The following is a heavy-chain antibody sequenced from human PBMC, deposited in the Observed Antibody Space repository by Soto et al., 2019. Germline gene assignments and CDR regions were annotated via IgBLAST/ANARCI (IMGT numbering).Heavy chain of an antibody. J-gene: IGHJ6*02. D-gene: IGHD4-17*01. V-gene: IGHV4-4*02. Sequence: PSETLSLTCAVSGGSISSSNWWSWVRQPPGKGLEWIGEIYHSGSTNYNPSLKSRVTISVDKSKNQFSLKLSSVTAADTAVYYCARVGGQDDYGDYGAILYYYYGMDVWGQGTTVTVSS. CDR1: GGSISSSNW. CDR2: IYHSGST. CDR3: ARVGGQDDYGDYGAILYYYYGMDV.